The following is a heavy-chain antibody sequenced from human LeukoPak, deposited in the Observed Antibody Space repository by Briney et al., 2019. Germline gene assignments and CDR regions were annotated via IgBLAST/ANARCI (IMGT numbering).Heavy chain of an antibody. Sequence: GRSLRLSCAASGFTFSSYAMHWVRQAPGKGLEWVAVISYDGSNKYYADSVKGRFTISRDNSKNTLYLQMNSLRAEDTAVYYCARYRRYDILTGYPPSAFDIWGQGTMVAVSS. D-gene: IGHD3-9*01. V-gene: IGHV3-30*04. CDR1: GFTFSSYA. J-gene: IGHJ3*02. CDR3: ARYRRYDILTGYPPSAFDI. CDR2: ISYDGSNK.